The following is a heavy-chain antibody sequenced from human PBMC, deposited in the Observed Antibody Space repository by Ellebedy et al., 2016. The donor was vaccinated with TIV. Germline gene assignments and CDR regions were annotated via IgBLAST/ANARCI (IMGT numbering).Heavy chain of an antibody. CDR1: GYTFTGSY. Sequence: AASVKVSCKASGYTFTGSYIHCVRQPPGQGLEWPGWLSPQSGGFCHAHKFQVRVTVTRDTSISTAYMELKRLTSDDTAVYYWARDRSASGTTAVFGDWGQGKMVTVSS. D-gene: IGHD1-1*01. V-gene: IGHV1-2*02. CDR3: ARDRSASGTTAVFGD. J-gene: IGHJ3*01. CDR2: LSPQSGGF.